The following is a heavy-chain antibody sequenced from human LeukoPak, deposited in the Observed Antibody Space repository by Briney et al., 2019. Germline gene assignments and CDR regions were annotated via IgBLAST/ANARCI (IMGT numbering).Heavy chain of an antibody. CDR2: INSDESST. D-gene: IGHD6-13*01. V-gene: IGHV3-74*01. CDR1: GFTFSSYW. J-gene: IGHJ4*02. CDR3: AKVQSSSWTFDY. Sequence: GGSLRLSCAASGFTFSSYWMYWVRQAPGKGLVWVSRINSDESSTSYADSVKGRFTISRDNAKNTLYLQMNSLRAEDTAVYYGAKVQSSSWTFDYWGQGTLVTVSS.